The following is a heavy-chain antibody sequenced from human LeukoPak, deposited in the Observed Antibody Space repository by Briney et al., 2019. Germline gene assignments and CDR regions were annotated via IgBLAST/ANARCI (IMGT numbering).Heavy chain of an antibody. CDR2: ISSTGSNI. J-gene: IGHJ6*04. CDR1: GFIFSTYS. V-gene: IGHV3-21*01. D-gene: IGHD3-10*02. Sequence: GGSLRLSCAASGFIFSTYSMDWVRQAPGKGLEWVSSISSTGSNIDYADSVKGRFTISRDNARNSLYLQMNSLRAEDTAVYYCAELGITMIGGVWGKGTTVTISS. CDR3: AELGITMIGGV.